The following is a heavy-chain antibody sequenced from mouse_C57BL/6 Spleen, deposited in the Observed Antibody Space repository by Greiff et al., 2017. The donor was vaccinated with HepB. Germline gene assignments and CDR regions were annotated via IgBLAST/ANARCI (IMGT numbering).Heavy chain of an antibody. J-gene: IGHJ4*01. Sequence: EVKLMESGGGLVQPKGSLKLSCAASGFSFNTYAMNWVRQAPGKGLEWVARIRSKSNNYATYYADSVKDRFTISRDDSESMLYLQMNNLKTEDTAMYYCVRHDGNYNYYAMDYWGQGTSVTVSS. V-gene: IGHV10-1*01. CDR1: GFSFNTYA. CDR3: VRHDGNYNYYAMDY. D-gene: IGHD2-1*01. CDR2: IRSKSNNYAT.